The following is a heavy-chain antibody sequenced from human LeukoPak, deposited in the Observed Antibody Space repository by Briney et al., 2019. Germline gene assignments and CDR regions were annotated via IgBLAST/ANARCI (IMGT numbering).Heavy chain of an antibody. J-gene: IGHJ4*02. V-gene: IGHV3-53*01. CDR2: ISIGGDT. Sequence: GGSLRLSCAGSGFVVTANYLAWARQAPGKGLEWVSTISIGGDTYYGDSVKGRSAISRDESTNTLSLHLDSLRVEDTAVYYCATGSGYYYDHWGQGTLVTVSS. CDR3: ATGSGYYYDH. CDR1: GFVVTANY. D-gene: IGHD3-22*01.